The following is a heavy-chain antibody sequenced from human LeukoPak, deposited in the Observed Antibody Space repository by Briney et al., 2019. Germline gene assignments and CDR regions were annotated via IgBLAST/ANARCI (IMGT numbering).Heavy chain of an antibody. J-gene: IGHJ4*02. Sequence: SETLSLTCTVSGGSISSSSYYWGWIRQPPGKGLEWIGSIYYSGSTYYNPSLKSRVTISVDTSKNQFSLKLSSVTAADTAVYYCARVGGGYYTNDRTLFDYWGQGTLVTVSS. CDR2: IYYSGST. V-gene: IGHV4-39*01. D-gene: IGHD3-3*01. CDR1: GGSISSSSYY. CDR3: ARVGGGYYTNDRTLFDY.